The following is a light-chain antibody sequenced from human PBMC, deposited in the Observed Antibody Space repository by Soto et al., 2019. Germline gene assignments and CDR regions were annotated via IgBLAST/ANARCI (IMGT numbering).Light chain of an antibody. J-gene: IGKJ5*01. CDR3: QRYGRSPPIT. Sequence: EIVLTQSPGTLSLSPGERATLSCRASQSISSNYLAWYQQKPGQAPRLLIYGASSRAPGIPDRFSGSGSGTTFPLTISRLEPADFAVYYCQRYGRSPPITFGQGTRLEIK. CDR1: QSISSNY. V-gene: IGKV3-20*01. CDR2: GAS.